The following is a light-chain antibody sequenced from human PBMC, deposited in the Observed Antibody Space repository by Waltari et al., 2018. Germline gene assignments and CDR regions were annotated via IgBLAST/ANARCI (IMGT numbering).Light chain of an antibody. J-gene: IGKJ2*01. CDR2: ATS. V-gene: IGKV1-NL1*01. Sequence: DIQMTQFSSSLSASIGDRVIITCRASQAITNSLAWYQQKPGKAPKLLLYATSRLESGVPSRFSGGGSGTDYTLTISRLQPEDFATYYCQQYYSAPYTFGQGTKLGI. CDR1: QAITNS. CDR3: QQYYSAPYT.